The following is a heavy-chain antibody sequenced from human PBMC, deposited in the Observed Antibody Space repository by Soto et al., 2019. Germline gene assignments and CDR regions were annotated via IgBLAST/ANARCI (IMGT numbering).Heavy chain of an antibody. J-gene: IGHJ5*02. CDR3: ARVLRGWFDP. V-gene: IGHV4-4*02. CDR2: ISHSGIT. CDR1: GGSITSANW. Sequence: PSETLSLTCAVSGGSITSANWWTWVRQPPGGGLEWIGGISHSGITSYKASLKSRVTMSVDKTKNDVSLKLTSVTAADTAVYYCARVLRGWFDPWGQGTPVTVSS.